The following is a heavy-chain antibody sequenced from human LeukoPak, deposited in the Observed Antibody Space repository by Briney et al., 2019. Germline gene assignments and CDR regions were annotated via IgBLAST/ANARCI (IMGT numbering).Heavy chain of an antibody. J-gene: IGHJ5*02. CDR1: GGSISSSNW. D-gene: IGHD3-10*01. CDR2: IYHSGST. CDR3: ARGAYGSGSYYPGVWFDP. V-gene: IGHV4-4*02. Sequence: SGTLSLTCAASGGSISSSNWWSWVRQPPGKGLEWIGEIYHSGSTNYNPSLKSRVTISVDKSKNQFSLKLSSVTAADTAVYYCARGAYGSGSYYPGVWFDPWGQGTLVTVSS.